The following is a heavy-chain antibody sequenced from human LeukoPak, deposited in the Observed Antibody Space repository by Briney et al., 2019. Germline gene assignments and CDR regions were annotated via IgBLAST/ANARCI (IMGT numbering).Heavy chain of an antibody. J-gene: IGHJ4*02. V-gene: IGHV3-74*01. CDR2: VSGDGIET. CDR3: ARDLGDENL. CDR1: GFTFSKDW. D-gene: IGHD5-24*01. Sequence: GGSLRLSCTGSGFTFSKDWIHWVRQTPGKGPMWLSRVSGDGIETHYADSVRGRFSVSRDNAKNTVYLQMNSLRVDDTAIYYCARDLGDENLWGQGTLVSVSS.